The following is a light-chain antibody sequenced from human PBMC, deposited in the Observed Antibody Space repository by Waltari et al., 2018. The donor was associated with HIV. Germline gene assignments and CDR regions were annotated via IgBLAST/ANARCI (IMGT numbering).Light chain of an antibody. V-gene: IGLV3-21*04. CDR2: YDS. Sequence: SYVLTQPPSVSVAPGRTASITCEAANIGSKGVHWYQQKPGQAPILVIYYDSDRPSGIPERCSGSNSGNTATRTISRVEAGDEADYYCQVWHISTDHWVFGAGTKLTVV. CDR3: QVWHISTDHWV. CDR1: NIGSKG. J-gene: IGLJ3*02.